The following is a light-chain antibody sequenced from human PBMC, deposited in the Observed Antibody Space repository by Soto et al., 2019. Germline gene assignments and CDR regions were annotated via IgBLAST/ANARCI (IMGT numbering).Light chain of an antibody. CDR1: QSISTW. J-gene: IGKJ2*01. V-gene: IGKV1-5*03. CDR2: QAS. CDR3: QQYNDSFPYT. Sequence: DIQRTQSPSTLSASVGDRVTITCRASQSISTWLAWYQQKPGTAPKLLIYQASTVESGVPSRFSGSRSGKECTLTVSSLQPDYFATYYCQQYNDSFPYTFGQGTKLE.